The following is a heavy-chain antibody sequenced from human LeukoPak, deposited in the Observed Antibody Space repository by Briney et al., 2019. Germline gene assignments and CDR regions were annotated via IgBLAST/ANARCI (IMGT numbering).Heavy chain of an antibody. J-gene: IGHJ4*02. CDR1: GFTFSSYA. Sequence: GGSLRLSCAASGFTFSSYAMSWVRQAPGKELEWVSAISGSGGSTYYADSVKGRLTISRDNSKNTLYLQMNSLRAEDTAVYYCAKGGGLWFGELFDYWGQGTLVTVSS. CDR2: ISGSGGST. CDR3: AKGGGLWFGELFDY. V-gene: IGHV3-23*01. D-gene: IGHD3-10*01.